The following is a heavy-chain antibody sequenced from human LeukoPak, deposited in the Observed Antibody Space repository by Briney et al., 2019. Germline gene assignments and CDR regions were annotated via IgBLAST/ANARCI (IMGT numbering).Heavy chain of an antibody. CDR3: ARPHCSGGSCYVFDY. CDR1: GYTFTSYG. CDR2: ISAYNGNT. D-gene: IGHD2-15*01. V-gene: IGHV1-18*01. J-gene: IGHJ4*02. Sequence: ASVKVSCKASGYTFTSYGISWVRQAPGQGLEWIGWISAYNGNTNYAQKLQGRVTMTTDTSTSTAYMELRSLRSDDTAVYYCARPHCSGGSCYVFDYWGQGTLVTVSS.